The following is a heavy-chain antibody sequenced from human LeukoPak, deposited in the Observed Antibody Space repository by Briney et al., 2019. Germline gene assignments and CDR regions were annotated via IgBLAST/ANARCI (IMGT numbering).Heavy chain of an antibody. CDR3: TTDKGYCSGGSCSDSDY. V-gene: IGHV3-15*01. CDR1: GFTFSNAW. J-gene: IGHJ4*02. Sequence: GGSLRLSCAASGFTFSNAWMSWVRQAPGKGLEWVGRIKSKTDGGTTDYAAPVKGRFTISRDDSKNTLYLQMNSLKTEDTAVYYCTTDKGYCSGGSCSDSDYWGQGTLVTVSS. CDR2: IKSKTDGGTT. D-gene: IGHD2-15*01.